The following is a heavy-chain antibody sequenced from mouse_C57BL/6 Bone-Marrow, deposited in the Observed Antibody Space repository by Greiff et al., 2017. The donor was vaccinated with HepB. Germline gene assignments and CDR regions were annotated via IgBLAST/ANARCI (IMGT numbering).Heavy chain of an antibody. CDR2: IYPYNGVS. Sequence: VQLKQSGPELVKPGASVKISCKASGYSFTGYYMHWVKQSHGNILDWIGYIYPYNGVSSYNQKFKGKATLTVDKSSSTSYMELRILTSEDSAVYDCARWSTTLVRGFAYWGQGTLVTVSS. J-gene: IGHJ3*01. D-gene: IGHD1-1*01. V-gene: IGHV1-31*01. CDR1: GYSFTGYY. CDR3: ARWSTTLVRGFAY.